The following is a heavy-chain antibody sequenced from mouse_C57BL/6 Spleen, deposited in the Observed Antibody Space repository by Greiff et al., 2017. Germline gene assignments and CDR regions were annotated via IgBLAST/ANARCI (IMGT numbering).Heavy chain of an antibody. Sequence: VHLVESGAELVRPGASVTLSCKASGYTFTDYEMHWVKQTPVHGLEWIGAIDPETGGTAYNQKFKGKAILTADKSSSTAYMELRSLTSEDSAVYYCTRRNYSNYDYAMDYWGQGTSVTVSS. CDR3: TRRNYSNYDYAMDY. D-gene: IGHD2-5*01. J-gene: IGHJ4*01. CDR2: IDPETGGT. CDR1: GYTFTDYE. V-gene: IGHV1-15*01.